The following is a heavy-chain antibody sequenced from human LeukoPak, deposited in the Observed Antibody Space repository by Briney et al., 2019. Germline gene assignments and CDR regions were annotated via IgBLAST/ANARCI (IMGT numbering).Heavy chain of an antibody. CDR3: ARGRIRGYGARERRVSFDY. CDR2: IYGSGTI. V-gene: IGHV4-4*07. CDR1: GGSISRSY. J-gene: IGHJ4*02. D-gene: IGHD5-12*01. Sequence: NPSETLSLTCTVSGGSISRSYWSWMRQPAGKGPEWIGRIYGSGTITYNPSLESRVTMSVDTSKNQFSLKLRSVTAADTAVYYCARGRIRGYGARERRVSFDYWGQGTLVTVSS.